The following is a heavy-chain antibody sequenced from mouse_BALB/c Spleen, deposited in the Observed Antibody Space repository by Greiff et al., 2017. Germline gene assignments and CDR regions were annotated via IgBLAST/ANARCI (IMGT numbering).Heavy chain of an antibody. CDR2: ISCYNGAT. CDR1: GYSFTGYY. Sequence: LVKTGASVKISCKASGYSFTGYYMHWVKQSHGKSLEWIGYISCYNGATSYNQKFKGKATFTVDTSSSTAYMQFNSLTSEDSAVYYCAGNYDYPLYAMDYWGLGTSVTVSS. CDR3: AGNYDYPLYAMDY. J-gene: IGHJ4*01. V-gene: IGHV1S34*01. D-gene: IGHD2-4*01.